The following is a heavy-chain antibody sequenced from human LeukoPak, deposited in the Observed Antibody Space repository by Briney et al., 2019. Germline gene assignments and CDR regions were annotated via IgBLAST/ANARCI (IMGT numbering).Heavy chain of an antibody. D-gene: IGHD3-10*01. CDR1: GYTFTSYD. J-gene: IGHJ6*02. V-gene: IGHV1-8*01. CDR2: MNPNSGNT. CDR3: VRGTTMVRGVHPLGYYGMDV. Sequence: ASVKVSCKASGYTFTSYDINWVRQASGQGLEWMGWMNPNSGNTVNAQKFQGRVTMTGDTSISTAYMELRNLRSEDTAVYYCVRGTTMVRGVHPLGYYGMDVWGQGATVTVSS.